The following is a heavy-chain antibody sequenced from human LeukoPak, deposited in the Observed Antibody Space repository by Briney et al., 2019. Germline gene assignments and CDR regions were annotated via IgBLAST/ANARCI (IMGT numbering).Heavy chain of an antibody. Sequence: GGSLRLSHAAPGLTFDDRGMRTVLQAPGKGLEWVSGINWNGGSTAYADSVKGRFTISRDHAKQSLYMQMNSLRDAETALYYCASEYASPGSDIWGQATMVTVSS. CDR3: ASEYASPGSDI. CDR1: GLTFDDRG. J-gene: IGHJ3*02. D-gene: IGHD3-10*01. V-gene: IGHV3-20*03. CDR2: INWNGGST.